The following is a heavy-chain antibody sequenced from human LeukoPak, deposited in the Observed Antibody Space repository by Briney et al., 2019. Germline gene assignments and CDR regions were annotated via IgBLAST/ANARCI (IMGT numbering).Heavy chain of an antibody. CDR1: GFTFSSYA. V-gene: IGHV3-30-3*01. D-gene: IGHD4-17*01. CDR3: AKDGDLYGHADY. CDR2: ISYDGSKK. Sequence: PGGSLRLSCAASGFTFSSYAMHWVRQAPGKGLEWVASISYDGSKKYYADSLKGRFTISRDNSKKTLYLRMNSLRAEDTAVYYCAKDGDLYGHADYWGQGTLVTVSS. J-gene: IGHJ4*02.